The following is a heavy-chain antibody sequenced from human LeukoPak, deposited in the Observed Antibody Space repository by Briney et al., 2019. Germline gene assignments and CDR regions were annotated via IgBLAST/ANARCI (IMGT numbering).Heavy chain of an antibody. Sequence: PSETLSLTCVVYGGTFSGYYWTWIRQPPGKGLEWIGEINHSGATNYNPSLKSRVTISIDTSKNQFSLKLSSVTAADTAVYYCASSRNYYDSSGSWEYYFDYWGQGTLVTVSS. V-gene: IGHV4-34*01. CDR1: GGTFSGYY. CDR3: ASSRNYYDSSGSWEYYFDY. D-gene: IGHD3-22*01. CDR2: INHSGAT. J-gene: IGHJ4*02.